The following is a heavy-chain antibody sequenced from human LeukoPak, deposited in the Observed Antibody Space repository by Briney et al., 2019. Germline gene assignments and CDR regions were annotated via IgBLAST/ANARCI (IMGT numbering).Heavy chain of an antibody. D-gene: IGHD3-22*01. J-gene: IGHJ4*02. CDR1: GFTFDDYA. Sequence: PGGSLGLSCAASGFTFDDYAMHWVRQAPGKGLEWVSGISWNSGTIAYADSVKGRFTISRDNAKNSLYLQMNSLRAEDTAVYYCARGLYYYDSSGYYGDYFDYWGQGTLVTVSS. CDR2: ISWNSGTI. V-gene: IGHV3-9*01. CDR3: ARGLYYYDSSGYYGDYFDY.